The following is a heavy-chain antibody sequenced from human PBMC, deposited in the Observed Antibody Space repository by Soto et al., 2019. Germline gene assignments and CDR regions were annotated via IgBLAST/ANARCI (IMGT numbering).Heavy chain of an antibody. CDR3: AVAGLPFEY. V-gene: IGHV1-2*02. J-gene: IGHJ4*02. CDR1: GYTFTGYY. CDR2: INPNSGDT. D-gene: IGHD6-19*01. Sequence: QVQLVQSGAEVKKPGASVKVSCKTSGYTFTGYYIHWVRQAPGQGLEWMALINPNSGDTNYGHKFQGRVTLTRDTSINTVDMEVTSLRFGDTAVYYCAVAGLPFEYWGQGTLVTVFS.